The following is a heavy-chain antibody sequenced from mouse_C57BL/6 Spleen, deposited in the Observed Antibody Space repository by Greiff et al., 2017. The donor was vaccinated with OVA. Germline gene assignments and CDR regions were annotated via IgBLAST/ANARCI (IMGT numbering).Heavy chain of an antibody. CDR2: IDPSDSYT. J-gene: IGHJ2*01. CDR1: GYTFTSYW. Sequence: QVQLQQPGAELVRPGTSVKLSCKASGYTFTSYWMHWVKQRPGQGLEWIGVIDPSDSYTNYNQKFKGKATLTVDTSSSTAYMQLSSLTSEDSAVYYDARSETTVVAHYFDYWGQGTTLTVSS. V-gene: IGHV1-59*01. D-gene: IGHD1-1*01. CDR3: ARSETTVVAHYFDY.